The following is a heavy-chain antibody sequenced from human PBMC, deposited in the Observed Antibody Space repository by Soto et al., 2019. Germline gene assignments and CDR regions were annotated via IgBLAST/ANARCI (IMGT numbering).Heavy chain of an antibody. D-gene: IGHD1-26*01. Sequence: QVQLVESGGGVVQPGRSLRLSCAASGFTFSSYAMHWVRQAPGKGLEWVAVISYDGSNKYYADSVKGRFTISRDNSKNTLYLQMNSLRAEDTAVYYCAREEPSGKGAYDYWGQGTLVTVSS. CDR2: ISYDGSNK. V-gene: IGHV3-30-3*01. CDR1: GFTFSSYA. CDR3: AREEPSGKGAYDY. J-gene: IGHJ4*02.